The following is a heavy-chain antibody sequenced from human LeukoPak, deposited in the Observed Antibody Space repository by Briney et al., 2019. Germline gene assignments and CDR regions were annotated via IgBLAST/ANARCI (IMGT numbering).Heavy chain of an antibody. V-gene: IGHV1-24*01. CDR1: GYTLTELS. D-gene: IGHD1-26*01. CDR2: FDPEDGET. J-gene: IGHJ1*01. Sequence: GASVKVSCKVSGYTLTELSMHWVRQAPGKGLEWMGGFDPEDGETIYAQKFQGRVTMTEDTSTDTAYMELSSLRAEDTAVYYCATDRVVGATVRYFQHWGQGTLVTVSS. CDR3: ATDRVVGATVRYFQH.